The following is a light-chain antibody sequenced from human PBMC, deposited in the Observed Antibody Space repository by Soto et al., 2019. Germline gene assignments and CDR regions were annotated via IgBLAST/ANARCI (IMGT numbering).Light chain of an antibody. CDR3: QQYNNWPRT. J-gene: IGKJ1*01. CDR2: GAS. V-gene: IGKV3-15*01. CDR1: QSVSSN. Sequence: EVVKTQSPATLSVSPGERATLSCRASQSVSSNLAWYQQKPGQAPRLLICGASTRATGIPARFSGSGSGTEFTLTISSLQSEDFAVYYCQQYNNWPRTFGQGTKVDIK.